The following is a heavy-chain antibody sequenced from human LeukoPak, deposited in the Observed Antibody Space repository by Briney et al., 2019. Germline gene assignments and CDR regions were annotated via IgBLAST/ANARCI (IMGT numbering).Heavy chain of an antibody. J-gene: IGHJ4*02. CDR1: GFTFSSYS. CDR2: ISGSGGST. V-gene: IGHV3-23*01. Sequence: GGSLRLSCAASGFTFSSYSMNWVRQAPGKGLEWVSAISGSGGSTYYADSVKGRFTISRDNSKNTLYLQMNSLRAEDTAVYYCAKDPQYCSSTSCYTVDYWGQGTLVTVSS. D-gene: IGHD2-2*02. CDR3: AKDPQYCSSTSCYTVDY.